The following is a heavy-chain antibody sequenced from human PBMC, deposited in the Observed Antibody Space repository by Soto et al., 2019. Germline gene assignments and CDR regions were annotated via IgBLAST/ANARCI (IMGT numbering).Heavy chain of an antibody. Sequence: QVQLVQSGAEVQKPGSSVKVSCKASGGTFSSYAISWVRQAPGQGLEWMGGIIPIFGTANYAQKFQGRVTISADESTSTAYMELSSLRSEDTAVYYCARVGFPDFWSGYYTGGYYYGMDVWGQGTTVTVSS. CDR3: ARVGFPDFWSGYYTGGYYYGMDV. CDR1: GGTFSSYA. J-gene: IGHJ6*02. CDR2: IIPIFGTA. V-gene: IGHV1-69*01. D-gene: IGHD3-3*01.